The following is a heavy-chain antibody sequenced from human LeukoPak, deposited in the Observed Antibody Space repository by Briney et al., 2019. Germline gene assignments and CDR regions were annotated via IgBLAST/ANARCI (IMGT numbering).Heavy chain of an antibody. CDR2: IYTSGSP. D-gene: IGHD6-13*01. CDR1: SGSISSYD. Sequence: SETLSLTCTVSSGSISSYDWSWIRQPAGKGLEGIGRIYTSGSPNYNPSLKSRVTMSVDTSKNQFSLKLSSVTAADTAVYYCARLTSSWYQDWYFDLWGRGTLVTVSS. V-gene: IGHV4-4*07. CDR3: ARLTSSWYQDWYFDL. J-gene: IGHJ2*01.